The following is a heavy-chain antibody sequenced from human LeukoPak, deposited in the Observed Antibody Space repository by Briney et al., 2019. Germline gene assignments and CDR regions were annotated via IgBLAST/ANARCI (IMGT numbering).Heavy chain of an antibody. D-gene: IGHD6-13*01. Sequence: SVKVSCKASGYTFTSYGISWVRQAPGQGLEWKGGIIPIFGTANYARKFQGRVTITADESTSTAYMELSSLRSEDTAVYYCAREQPGIAAAPAPYFYGMDVWGQGTTVTVSS. CDR2: IIPIFGTA. CDR1: GYTFTSYG. J-gene: IGHJ6*02. V-gene: IGHV1-69*13. CDR3: AREQPGIAAAPAPYFYGMDV.